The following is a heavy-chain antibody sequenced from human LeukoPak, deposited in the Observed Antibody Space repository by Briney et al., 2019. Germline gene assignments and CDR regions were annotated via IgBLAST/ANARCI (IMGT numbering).Heavy chain of an antibody. V-gene: IGHV3-66*01. CDR3: ARDKGTWYLSSLDY. J-gene: IGHJ4*02. CDR2: IYSGGST. CDR1: EFSAGINS. Sequence: GRSLRLSCAPSEFSAGINSMTWVRQAQGKGLEWVSLIYSGGSTYSADSLKGRFTISRDNSKNTLYLQMNSLRAADTAVYYCARDKGTWYLSSLDYWGEGTLVSVSS. D-gene: IGHD6-13*01.